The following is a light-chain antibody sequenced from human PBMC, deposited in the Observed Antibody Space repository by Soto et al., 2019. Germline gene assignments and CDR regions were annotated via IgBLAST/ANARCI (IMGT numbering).Light chain of an antibody. CDR2: KAS. J-gene: IGKJ2*01. CDR1: QSISSW. Sequence: DIQMTQSPSTLSASVGDRVTITCRASQSISSWLAWYQQKPGKAPKLLIYKASSLESGVPSRFSGSGSGTEFTLSISSLQPDDFATYYCQQYNTYPYTFGQGTKLEIK. V-gene: IGKV1-5*03. CDR3: QQYNTYPYT.